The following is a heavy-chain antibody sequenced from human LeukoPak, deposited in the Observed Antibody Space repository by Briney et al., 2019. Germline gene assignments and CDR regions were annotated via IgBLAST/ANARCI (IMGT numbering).Heavy chain of an antibody. CDR1: GGSISSSSYY. V-gene: IGHV4-39*07. CDR3: ARDHDFWSGYLGYYYYGMDV. Sequence: KSSETPSLTCTVSGGSISSSSYYWGWIRQPPGKGLEWIGSIYYSGSTYYNPSLKSRVTISVDTSKNQFSLKLSSVTAADTAVYYCARDHDFWSGYLGYYYYGMDVWGQGTTVTVSS. D-gene: IGHD3-3*01. J-gene: IGHJ6*02. CDR2: IYYSGST.